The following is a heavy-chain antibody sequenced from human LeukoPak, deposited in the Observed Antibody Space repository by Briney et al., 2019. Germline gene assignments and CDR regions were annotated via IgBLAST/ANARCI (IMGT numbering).Heavy chain of an antibody. CDR1: GGSISSYY. J-gene: IGHJ5*02. Sequence: SETLSLTCTVSGGSISSYYWSWIRQPPGKGLEWIGYIYYSGSTNYNPSLKSRVTISVDTSKNQFSLKLSSVTAAGTAVYYCARGLRVPAAIGSWFDPWGQGTLVTVSS. D-gene: IGHD2-2*01. CDR2: IYYSGST. CDR3: ARGLRVPAAIGSWFDP. V-gene: IGHV4-59*01.